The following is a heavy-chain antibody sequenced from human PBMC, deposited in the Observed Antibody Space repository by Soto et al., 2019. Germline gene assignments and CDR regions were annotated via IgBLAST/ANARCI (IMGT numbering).Heavy chain of an antibody. V-gene: IGHV3-30-3*01. D-gene: IGHD2-15*01. CDR1: GFTFSSYA. J-gene: IGHJ6*02. CDR2: ISYDGSNK. Sequence: GGSLRLSCAASGFTFSSYAMHWVRQAPGKGLEWVAVISYDGSNKYYADSVKGRFTVSRDNSKNTLYLQMNSLRAEDTAVYYCARESGCSGGSCYGGYYYYGMDVWGQGTTVTVSS. CDR3: ARESGCSGGSCYGGYYYYGMDV.